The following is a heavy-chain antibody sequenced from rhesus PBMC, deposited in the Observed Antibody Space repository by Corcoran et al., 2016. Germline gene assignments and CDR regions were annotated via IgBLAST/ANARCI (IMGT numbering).Heavy chain of an antibody. Sequence: QVQLQESGPGLVKPSETLSLTCPVSGGSISDSYYWNWIRQPPGKGLEWIGRIYGSGESNSYNPYIKRRVTISKETSKNQFSLELSSVTAADTAVYDCARESSYYGVDSWGQGVVVTVSS. V-gene: IGHV4-147*01. CDR3: ARESSYYGVDS. CDR2: IYGSGESN. J-gene: IGHJ6*01. CDR1: GGSISDSYY.